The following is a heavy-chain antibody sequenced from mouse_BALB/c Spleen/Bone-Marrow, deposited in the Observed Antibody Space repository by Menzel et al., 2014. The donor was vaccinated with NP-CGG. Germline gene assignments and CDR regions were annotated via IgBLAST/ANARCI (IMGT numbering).Heavy chain of an antibody. V-gene: IGHV1-69*02. J-gene: IGHJ3*01. CDR3: ARGGDNYAWFAY. Sequence: QVHLQQSGAELVTPGASVKLSCKASGYTFTTYWMHWVKQRPGHGLEWIGQVDPXDGYTNYSQMFKGKATLTVDKSSSTAYMQLSSLSSEDSAVYYCARGGDNYAWFAYWGQGTLVTVSA. CDR2: VDPXDGYT. CDR1: GYTFTTYW. D-gene: IGHD1-3*01.